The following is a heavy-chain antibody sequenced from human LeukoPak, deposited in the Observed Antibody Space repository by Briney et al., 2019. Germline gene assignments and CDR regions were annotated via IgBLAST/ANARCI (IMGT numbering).Heavy chain of an antibody. D-gene: IGHD3/OR15-3a*01. Sequence: PGGSLTLSCEASGFTFRTYGMTWVRHAPGQGLEWVSGITGYSTWTYYADPVRGRFIISRDNSTNTPHLQMNNLQADATAIYSCARELVSLGTGYFDLWGRGTLVTVSS. CDR1: GFTFRTYG. V-gene: IGHV3-23*01. J-gene: IGHJ2*01. CDR3: ARELVSLGTGYFDL. CDR2: ITGYSTWT.